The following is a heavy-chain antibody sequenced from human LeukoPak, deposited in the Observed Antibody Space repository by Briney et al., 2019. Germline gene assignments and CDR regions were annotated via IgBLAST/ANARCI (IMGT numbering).Heavy chain of an antibody. CDR2: IGSGSVDK. V-gene: IGHV3-23*01. J-gene: IGHJ5*01. Sequence: GRSLRLSCAASGFSFNIYAMGWVRQAPGKGLEWVSVIGSGSVDKHYADTVRGRFDISRDNSKNRLFLQMNSLRVEDSGVYYCAKRVPLTALDSWGQGTLVTVSS. CDR3: AKRVPLTALDS. D-gene: IGHD3-3*01. CDR1: GFSFNIYA.